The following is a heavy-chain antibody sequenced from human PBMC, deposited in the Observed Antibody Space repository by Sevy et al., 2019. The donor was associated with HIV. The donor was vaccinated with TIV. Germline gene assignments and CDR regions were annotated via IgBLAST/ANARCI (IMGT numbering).Heavy chain of an antibody. J-gene: IGHJ4*02. CDR3: AGGRDHHGPLTFDY. V-gene: IGHV4-34*01. CDR1: GGSFSGYF. CDR2: INHSGSS. Sequence: SETLSLTCAVYGGSFSGYFWSWIRQAPGKGLEWIGEINHSGSSNYNPSLKSRVTISVGTSKNQFSLKVRSLTAADTAVYYCAGGRDHHGPLTFDYWGRGTLVTVSS.